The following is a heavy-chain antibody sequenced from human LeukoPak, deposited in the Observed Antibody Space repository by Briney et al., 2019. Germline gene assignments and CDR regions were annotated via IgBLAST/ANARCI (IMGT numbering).Heavy chain of an antibody. J-gene: IGHJ3*02. D-gene: IGHD3-10*01. V-gene: IGHV3-33*01. Sequence: GTSLRLSCAASGFFLSSSGVHWVRQAPGKGLDWVAVIWADGTTKDYVDSVKGRFTISRDISKNTLYLEMNSLRAEDTAVYYCARDSGGSPFDIWGLGTMVTVSS. CDR2: IWADGTTK. CDR1: GFFLSSSG. CDR3: ARDSGGSPFDI.